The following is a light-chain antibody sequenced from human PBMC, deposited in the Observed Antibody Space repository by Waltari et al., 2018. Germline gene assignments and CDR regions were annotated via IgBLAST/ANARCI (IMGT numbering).Light chain of an antibody. Sequence: QSALTQPASVSGSPGQSITISCTGTSSDVGGSNYVSWYQQHPGKAPKPMVYDVSDRPSGVSNRSSGSKSGNTASLTISGLQAEDEADYYCSSYTSSNPYVFGTGTKVTVL. J-gene: IGLJ1*01. CDR2: DVS. CDR1: SSDVGGSNY. V-gene: IGLV2-14*03. CDR3: SSYTSSNPYV.